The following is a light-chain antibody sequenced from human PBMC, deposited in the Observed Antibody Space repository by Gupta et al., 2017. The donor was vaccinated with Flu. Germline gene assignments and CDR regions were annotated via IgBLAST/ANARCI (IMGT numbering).Light chain of an antibody. CDR3: MLSMGSGVV. V-gene: IGLV8-61*01. CDR1: SGSVSTSNY. CDR2: STN. Sequence: GTVTLTCGLSSGSVSTSNYPSWYQQTPGQAPRMLIYSTNTRSSGVPDRFSGSILGNKAALTITGAQADDESDYYCMLSMGSGVVFGGGTKLTVL. J-gene: IGLJ2*01.